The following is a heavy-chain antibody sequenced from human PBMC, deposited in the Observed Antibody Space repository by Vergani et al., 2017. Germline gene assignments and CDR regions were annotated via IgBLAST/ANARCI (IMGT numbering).Heavy chain of an antibody. D-gene: IGHD1-26*01. CDR3: ARDNKLLGQRAFDL. J-gene: IGHJ3*01. CDR2: IYVSGIT. Sequence: QVQLQESGPGLVKPSQTLSLTCTVSGASINNDFYCWHWIRPPAGKGLEWIGRIYVSGITDYNSSLQSRVSMSVDTSKNQFYLTLSSVTAADTAVYYCARDNKLLGQRAFDLWGQGTMVTVSS. V-gene: IGHV4-61*02. CDR1: GASINNDFYC.